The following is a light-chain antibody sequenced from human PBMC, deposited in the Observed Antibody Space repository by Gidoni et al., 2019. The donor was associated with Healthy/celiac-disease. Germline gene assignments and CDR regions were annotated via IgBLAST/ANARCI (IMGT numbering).Light chain of an antibody. CDR1: QSISSY. CDR2: AAS. CDR3: QQSYSTPYT. Sequence: DIPITQSPSSLSASVGDRVTITCRASQSISSYLNWYQQKPGKAPKLLIYAASSLQSGVPSRFSGSGSGTDFTLTSSSLQPEDFATYYCQQSYSTPYTFXXXTKLEIK. V-gene: IGKV1-39*01. J-gene: IGKJ2*01.